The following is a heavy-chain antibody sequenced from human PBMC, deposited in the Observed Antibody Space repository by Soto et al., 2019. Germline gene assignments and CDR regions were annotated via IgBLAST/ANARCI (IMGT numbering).Heavy chain of an antibody. CDR3: ARPSNSSGWYRTMGAFDI. D-gene: IGHD6-19*01. CDR2: IYYSGST. Sequence: SETLSLTCTVSGGSISSYYWSWIRQPPGKGLEWIGYIYYSGSTNYNPSLKSRVTISVDTPKNQFSLKLSSVTAADTAVYYCARPSNSSGWYRTMGAFDIWGQGTMVTVSS. V-gene: IGHV4-59*08. J-gene: IGHJ3*02. CDR1: GGSISSYY.